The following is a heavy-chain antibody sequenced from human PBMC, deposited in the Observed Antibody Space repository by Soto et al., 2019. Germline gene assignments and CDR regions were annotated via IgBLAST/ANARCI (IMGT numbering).Heavy chain of an antibody. J-gene: IGHJ3*02. Sequence: EVQLLESGGGLVQPGGSLRLSCAVSGFTFSSYVMSWVRQAPGKGLEWVSAISGSGGSTYYADSVKGRFTISRDNSKNTLYLQMNSLRADDTAVYYCAKCMQAYWNYDAHHIWGQGTMVTVSS. D-gene: IGHD1-7*01. V-gene: IGHV3-23*01. CDR1: GFTFSSYV. CDR3: AKCMQAYWNYDAHHI. CDR2: ISGSGGST.